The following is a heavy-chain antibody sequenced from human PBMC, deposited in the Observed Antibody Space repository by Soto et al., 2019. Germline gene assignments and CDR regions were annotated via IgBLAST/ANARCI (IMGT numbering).Heavy chain of an antibody. J-gene: IGHJ4*02. CDR1: GFTFSSYG. CDR3: SRCSGDRHDPLDY. Sequence: GGSLRLSCAASGFTFSSYGMHWVRQAPGKGLEWVAVIWYDGSNKYYADSVKGRFTISRDNSKNTLYLQMNSLRAEDTAVYYCSRCSGDRHDPLDYWGQGTLVTVSS. CDR2: IWYDGSNK. V-gene: IGHV3-33*01. D-gene: IGHD3-10*02.